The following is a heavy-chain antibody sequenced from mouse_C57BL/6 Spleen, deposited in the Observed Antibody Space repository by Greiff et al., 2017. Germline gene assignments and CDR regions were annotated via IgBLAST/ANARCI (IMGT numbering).Heavy chain of an antibody. CDR1: GFTFSDYG. D-gene: IGHD3-2*01. V-gene: IGHV5-17*01. J-gene: IGHJ4*01. CDR3: ASRQLGYYAMDY. CDR2: ISSGSSTI. Sequence: EVMLVESGGGLVKPGGSLKLSCAASGFTFSDYGMHWVRQAPEKGLEWVAYISSGSSTIYYADTVTGRFTISRDNAKNTLLLQMTSLRSEDTAMYYCASRQLGYYAMDYWGQGTSVTGSS.